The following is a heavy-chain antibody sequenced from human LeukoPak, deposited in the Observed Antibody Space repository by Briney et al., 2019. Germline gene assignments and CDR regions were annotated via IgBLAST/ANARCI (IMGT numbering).Heavy chain of an antibody. D-gene: IGHD3-3*01. J-gene: IGHJ4*02. CDR3: ATSSGDFWSGYEN. Sequence: ASVKVSCKVSGSSLTDLNIQWVRQAPGKGLECMGGFDPEQGKPIYAQKFQGRVTMTEETATDTAYMELTSLRSEDTALYYCATSSGDFWSGYENWGQGTLVTVSS. CDR2: FDPEQGKP. CDR1: GSSLTDLN. V-gene: IGHV1-24*01.